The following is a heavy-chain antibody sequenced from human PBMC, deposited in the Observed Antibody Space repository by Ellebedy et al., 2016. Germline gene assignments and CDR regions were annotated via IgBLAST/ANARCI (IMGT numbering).Heavy chain of an antibody. J-gene: IGHJ3*02. CDR1: GYTFTGYS. Sequence: ASVKVSCXASGYTFTGYSMNWVRQAPGKGLEWMGWINPNSGGTNYAQKFQGRVTMTRDTSISTAYMELSSLRSEDTAVYYCARDDKGSGSYLPDAFDIWGQGTMVTVSS. D-gene: IGHD3-10*01. CDR2: INPNSGGT. CDR3: ARDDKGSGSYLPDAFDI. V-gene: IGHV1-2*02.